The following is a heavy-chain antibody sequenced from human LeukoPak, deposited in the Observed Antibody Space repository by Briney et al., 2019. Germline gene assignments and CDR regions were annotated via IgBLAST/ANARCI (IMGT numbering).Heavy chain of an antibody. J-gene: IGHJ4*02. D-gene: IGHD3-3*01. Sequence: GGSLRLSCAASGFSFSDYYMSWIRQAPGKGLEWVSYISSSGSTIYYADSVKGRFTISRDNAKNSLYLQMNSLRAEDTAVYYCARDRLRIFGVVTYMFDYWGQGTLVTVSS. CDR2: ISSSGSTI. V-gene: IGHV3-11*01. CDR3: ARDRLRIFGVVTYMFDY. CDR1: GFSFSDYY.